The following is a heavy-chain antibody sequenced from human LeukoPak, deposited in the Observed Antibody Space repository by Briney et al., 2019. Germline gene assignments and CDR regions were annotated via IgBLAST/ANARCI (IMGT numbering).Heavy chain of an antibody. Sequence: GGSLRLSCAASGFTFSSYSMNWVRQAPGKGLEWVSYISSSSSTIYYADSVKGRFTISRDNAKNSLYLQMNSLRAEDTAVYYCARENGDFWSGYYYYMDVWGKGTTVTVSS. CDR3: ARENGDFWSGYYYYMDV. CDR1: GFTFSSYS. J-gene: IGHJ6*03. CDR2: ISSSSSTI. D-gene: IGHD3-3*01. V-gene: IGHV3-48*04.